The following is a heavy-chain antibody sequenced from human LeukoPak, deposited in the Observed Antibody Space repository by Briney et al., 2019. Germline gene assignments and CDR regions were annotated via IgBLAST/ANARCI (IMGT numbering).Heavy chain of an antibody. D-gene: IGHD1-26*01. V-gene: IGHV3-11*01. J-gene: IGHJ4*02. CDR1: GGSISTSNYY. CDR3: AKDGDGSLSYFDY. Sequence: LSLTCTVSGGSISTSNYYWGWIRQPPGKGLEWIAYLSSSGSAFSYADSVKGRFTISRDNAKNSLYLQMNSLRAEDMALYYCAKDGDGSLSYFDYWGQGTLVTVSS. CDR2: LSSSGSAF.